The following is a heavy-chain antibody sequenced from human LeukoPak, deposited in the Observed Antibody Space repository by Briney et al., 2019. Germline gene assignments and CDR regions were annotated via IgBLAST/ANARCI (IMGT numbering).Heavy chain of an antibody. CDR1: GLTFSSYG. CDR3: ARGYPAVGFDY. Sequence: GGSLRLSCAASGLTFSSYGMHWVRQAPGKGLEWVAVIWYDGSNKYYADSVKGRFTISRDNSKNTLYLQMNSLRAEDTAVYYCARGYPAVGFDYWGQGTLVTVSS. D-gene: IGHD2-15*01. CDR2: IWYDGSNK. V-gene: IGHV3-33*01. J-gene: IGHJ4*02.